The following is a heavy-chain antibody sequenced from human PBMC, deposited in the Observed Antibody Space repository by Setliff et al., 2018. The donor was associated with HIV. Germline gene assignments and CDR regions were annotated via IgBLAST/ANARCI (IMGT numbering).Heavy chain of an antibody. Sequence: LSLTCAVSGYSVSSGYYWGWIRQPPGKGLEWIGSMFHSGSTYYNPSLKSRVTMSGDTSKNQFSLKLSSVTAADTAVYYCAREDFYDSSGYRPLGYFDYWGQGTLVTVSS. J-gene: IGHJ4*02. D-gene: IGHD3-22*01. CDR3: AREDFYDSSGYRPLGYFDY. CDR1: GYSVSSGYY. V-gene: IGHV4-38-2*02. CDR2: MFHSGST.